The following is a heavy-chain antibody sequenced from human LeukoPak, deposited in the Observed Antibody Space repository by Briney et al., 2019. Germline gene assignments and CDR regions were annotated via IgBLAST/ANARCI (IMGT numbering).Heavy chain of an antibody. Sequence: SVKVSCKASGGTFSSYAISWVRQAPGQGLEWMGGIIPIFGTANYAQKFQGRVTITADESTSTAYLELSSLRSEDTAVYYCAQSSTVTTGIDYWGQGTLVTVSS. CDR2: IIPIFGTA. CDR3: AQSSTVTTGIDY. CDR1: GGTFSSYA. D-gene: IGHD4-17*01. V-gene: IGHV1-69*13. J-gene: IGHJ4*02.